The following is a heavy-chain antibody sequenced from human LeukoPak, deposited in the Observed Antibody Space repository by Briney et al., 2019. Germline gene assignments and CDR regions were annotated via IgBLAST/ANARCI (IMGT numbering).Heavy chain of an antibody. V-gene: IGHV1-46*01. D-gene: IGHD6-6*01. Sequence: ASVKVSCKASGYTFTSYGISWVRQAPGQGLEWMGIINPSGGSTSYAQKFQGRVTMTRDTSTSTVYMELSSLRSEDTAVYYCARERIAAGLDYWGQGTLVTVSS. CDR3: ARERIAAGLDY. J-gene: IGHJ4*02. CDR2: INPSGGST. CDR1: GYTFTSYG.